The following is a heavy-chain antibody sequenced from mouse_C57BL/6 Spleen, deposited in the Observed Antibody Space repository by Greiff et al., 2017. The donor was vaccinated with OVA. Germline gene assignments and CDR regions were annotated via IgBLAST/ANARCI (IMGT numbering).Heavy chain of an antibody. J-gene: IGHJ4*01. CDR3: ARSYGSSYYYAMDY. D-gene: IGHD1-1*01. CDR2: IDPNSGGT. Sequence: QVQLQQSGAELVKPGASVKLSCKASGYTFTSYWMHWVKQRPGRGLEWIGRIDPNSGGTKYNEKFKSKATLTVDKPSSTAYMQLSSLTSEDAAVYYCARSYGSSYYYAMDYWGQGTSVTVSS. CDR1: GYTFTSYW. V-gene: IGHV1-72*01.